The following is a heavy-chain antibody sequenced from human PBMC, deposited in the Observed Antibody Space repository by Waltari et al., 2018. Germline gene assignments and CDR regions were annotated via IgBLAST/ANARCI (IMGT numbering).Heavy chain of an antibody. CDR2: IIPIFGTA. Sequence: QVQLVQSGAEVKKPGSSVKVSCKASGGTFSSYAISWVRQAPGQGLEWMGGIIPIFGTANYAQKFQGRVTITADKSTSTAYMELSSLRSEDTAVYYCAREGTTVVTHTSNYYYYYYMDVWGKGTTVTVSS. D-gene: IGHD4-17*01. CDR3: AREGTTVVTHTSNYYYYYYMDV. V-gene: IGHV1-69*14. CDR1: GGTFSSYA. J-gene: IGHJ6*03.